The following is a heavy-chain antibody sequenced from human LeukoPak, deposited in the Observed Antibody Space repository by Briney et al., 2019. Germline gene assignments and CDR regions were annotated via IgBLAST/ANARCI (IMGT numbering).Heavy chain of an antibody. Sequence: GSLRLSCAASGFTFSSYAMSWVRQAPGKGLEWVSAISGSGGSTYYADSVKGRFTISRDNSKNTLYLQMNSLRAEDTAVYYCAKLKAQLIAVAAFDYWGQGTLVTVSS. CDR3: AKLKAQLIAVAAFDY. CDR2: ISGSGGST. J-gene: IGHJ4*02. D-gene: IGHD6-19*01. CDR1: GFTFSSYA. V-gene: IGHV3-23*01.